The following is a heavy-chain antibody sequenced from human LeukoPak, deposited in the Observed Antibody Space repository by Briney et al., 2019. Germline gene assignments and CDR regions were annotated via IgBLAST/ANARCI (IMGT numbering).Heavy chain of an antibody. Sequence: NPSETLSLTCAVSGVAISRGGYAWHWLRQPAGTGLEWIGHIYTSGSTNYNPSLKSRVTISVDTSKNQFSLKLSSVTAADTAVYYCARGRRYYDILTGHYNPYYFDYWGQGTLVTVSS. CDR3: ARGRRYYDILTGHYNPYYFDY. CDR1: GVAISRGGYA. J-gene: IGHJ4*02. V-gene: IGHV4-61*09. CDR2: IYTSGST. D-gene: IGHD3-9*01.